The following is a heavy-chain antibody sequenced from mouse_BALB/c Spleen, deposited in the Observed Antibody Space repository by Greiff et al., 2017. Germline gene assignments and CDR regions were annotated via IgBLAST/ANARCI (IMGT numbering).Heavy chain of an antibody. Sequence: QVQLKESGAELVRPGVSVKISCKASGYTFTSYTMHWVKQRPGQGLEWIGYINPSSGYTNYNQKFKDKATLTADKSSSTAYMQLSSLTSEDSAVYYCAGDYFDYWGQGTTLTVSS. CDR1: GYTFTSYT. CDR3: AGDYFDY. J-gene: IGHJ2*01. V-gene: IGHV1S26*01. CDR2: INPSSGYT.